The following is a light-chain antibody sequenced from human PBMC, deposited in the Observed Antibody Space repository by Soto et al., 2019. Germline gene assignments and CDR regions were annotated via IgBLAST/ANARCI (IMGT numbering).Light chain of an antibody. V-gene: IGKV3-20*01. CDR3: QQYGSSPYT. Sequence: EIVLTQSPGTLSLSSGERATLSCRASQSVSSNYLAWYKQKPGQAPRLLIYGASSRATGIPDRFSGSGSRTDFTLTISRQEPEDFAVYYCQQYGSSPYTFGQGTKLEIK. J-gene: IGKJ2*01. CDR1: QSVSSNY. CDR2: GAS.